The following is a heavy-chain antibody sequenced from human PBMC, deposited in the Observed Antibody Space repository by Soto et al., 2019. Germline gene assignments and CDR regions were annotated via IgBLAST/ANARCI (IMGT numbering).Heavy chain of an antibody. CDR1: GYTFTSYA. CDR2: INAGNGNT. CDR3: ARKPAANNYYYCSGMDV. Sequence: QVQLVQSGAEVKKPGASVKVSCKASGYTFTSYAMHWVRQAPGQRLEWLGWINAGNGNTKYSQKFQGRVTITRATSASTAYMELSSLGSEDTAVYYCARKPAANNYYYCSGMDVWCQGTTVTVS. V-gene: IGHV1-3*01. D-gene: IGHD2-2*01. J-gene: IGHJ6*02.